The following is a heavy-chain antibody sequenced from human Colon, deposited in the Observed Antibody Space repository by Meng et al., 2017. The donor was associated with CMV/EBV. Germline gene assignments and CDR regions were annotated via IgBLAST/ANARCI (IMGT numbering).Heavy chain of an antibody. CDR1: GYMFNTFG. CDR3: ARSHAFDI. J-gene: IGHJ3*02. Sequence: ASVNVSCKASGYMFNTFGVSWLRPVPGQGLEGMGWISGGNGDTDYAQKLQGRLTMTTDTSTNTAYMELRSLRSDDTAMYYCARSHAFDIWGQGTMVTVSS. V-gene: IGHV1-18*04. CDR2: ISGGNGDT.